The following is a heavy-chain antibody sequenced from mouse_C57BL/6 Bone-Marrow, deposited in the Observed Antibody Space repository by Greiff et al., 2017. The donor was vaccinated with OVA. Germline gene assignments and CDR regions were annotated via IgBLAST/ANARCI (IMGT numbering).Heavy chain of an antibody. CDR2: ISNGGGSN. CDR3: ARLDAMDY. Sequence: EVKLVESGGGLVQPGGSLKLSCAASGFTFSDFYMYWIRQTPEKRLEWVAYISNGGGSNYYPDNVTGRFNSYRAHAKKTLDLQMSRLNSEDTAMYDCARLDAMDYWGQGSSVTVSS. J-gene: IGHJ4*01. V-gene: IGHV5-12*01. CDR1: GFTFSDFY.